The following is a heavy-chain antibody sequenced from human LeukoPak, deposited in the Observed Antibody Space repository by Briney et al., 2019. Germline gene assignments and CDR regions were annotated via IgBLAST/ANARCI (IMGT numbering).Heavy chain of an antibody. Sequence: SETLSLTCAVYGGSFSGYYWSWIRQPPGKGLEWIGEINHSGSTNYNPSLKSRVTISVDTSKNQFSLKLSSVTAADTAVYYCARHSPNSSGILDAFDIWGQGTMVTVSS. V-gene: IGHV4-34*01. D-gene: IGHD3-22*01. J-gene: IGHJ3*02. CDR2: INHSGST. CDR1: GGSFSGYY. CDR3: ARHSPNSSGILDAFDI.